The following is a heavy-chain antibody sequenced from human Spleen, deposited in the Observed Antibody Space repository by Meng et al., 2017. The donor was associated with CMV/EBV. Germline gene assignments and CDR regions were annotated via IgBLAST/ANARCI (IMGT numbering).Heavy chain of an antibody. J-gene: IGHJ3*02. D-gene: IGHD4-23*01. CDR2: YDPEEGET. Sequence: ASVKVSCKVSGYTLSKLFMYWVRQAPGKGLEWMGGYDPEEGETIYAQKFQGRVTMTEDTSTDTAYMELRTLRSEDTAVYYCAEEGGNSDAFDIWGQGTMVTVSS. CDR3: AEEGGNSDAFDI. CDR1: GYTLSKLF. V-gene: IGHV1-24*01.